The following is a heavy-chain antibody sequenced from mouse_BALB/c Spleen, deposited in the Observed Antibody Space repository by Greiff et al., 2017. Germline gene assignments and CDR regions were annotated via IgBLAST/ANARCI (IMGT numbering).Heavy chain of an antibody. V-gene: IGHV5-6-4*01. CDR2: ISSGGSYT. CDR1: GFTFSSYT. CDR3: TRQDGYDEGLAY. J-gene: IGHJ3*01. D-gene: IGHD2-2*01. Sequence: EVKVVESGGGLVKPGGSLKLSCAASGFTFSSYTMSWVRQTPEKRLEWVATISSGGSYTYYPDSVKGRFTISRDNAKNTLYLQMSSLKSEDTAMYYCTRQDGYDEGLAYWGQGTLVTVSA.